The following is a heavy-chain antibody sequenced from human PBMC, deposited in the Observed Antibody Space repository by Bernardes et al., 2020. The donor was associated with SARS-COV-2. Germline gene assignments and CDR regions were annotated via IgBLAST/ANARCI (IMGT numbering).Heavy chain of an antibody. CDR3: ARASSSWYYYYYYMDV. V-gene: IGHV3-7*05. CDR1: GFSFSSGW. Sequence: GGYLRLSCADSGFSFSSGWMSWVRQAPGKGLEWVANIKQDGSEKYYVDSVKGRFTISRDNAKNSLYLQMNSLRAEDTAVYYCARASSSWYYYYYYMDVWGKGTTVTVSS. D-gene: IGHD6-13*01. CDR2: IKQDGSEK. J-gene: IGHJ6*03.